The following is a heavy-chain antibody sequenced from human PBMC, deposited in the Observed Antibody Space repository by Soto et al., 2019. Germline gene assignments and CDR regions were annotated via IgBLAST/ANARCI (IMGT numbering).Heavy chain of an antibody. J-gene: IGHJ6*02. D-gene: IGHD2-8*01. Sequence: QGQLVQSGAEVKKPGASVKVSCKASGYTFNRYGISWVRQAPGQGLEWMGWISGYNGDTNYAQKFQGRVTMTIDTFTSTVYMEMRSLTSDDTAVYYCAKNGQPPYYYYGMDVWSQGTTVTVSS. CDR3: AKNGQPPYYYYGMDV. CDR2: ISGYNGDT. V-gene: IGHV1-18*01. CDR1: GYTFNRYG.